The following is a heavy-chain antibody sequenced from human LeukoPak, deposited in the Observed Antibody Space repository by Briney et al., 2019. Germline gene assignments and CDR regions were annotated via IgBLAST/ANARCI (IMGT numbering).Heavy chain of an antibody. CDR2: INPNSGGT. V-gene: IGHV1-2*02. CDR3: ARGAGVIAPSGYYYYMDV. CDR1: GYTFTGYY. J-gene: IGHJ6*03. D-gene: IGHD2-21*01. Sequence: ASVKVFCKASGYTFTGYYMHWVRQAPGQGLEWMGWINPNSGGTNYAQKFQGRVTMTRDTSISTAYMELSRLRSDDTAVYYCARGAGVIAPSGYYYYMDVWGKGTTVTVSS.